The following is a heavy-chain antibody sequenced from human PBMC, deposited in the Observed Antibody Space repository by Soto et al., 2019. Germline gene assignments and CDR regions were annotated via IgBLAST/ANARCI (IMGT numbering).Heavy chain of an antibody. D-gene: IGHD4-17*01. CDR1: AGTFSSYA. V-gene: IGHV1-69*12. J-gene: IGHJ6*02. CDR3: ARDGRNDYGVQEGMDV. CDR2: IIPIFGTA. Sequence: QVQLVQSGAEVKKPGSSVKVSCKASAGTFSSYAISWVRQAPGQGLEWMGGIIPIFGTANYAQKFQGRVTITADESTSTAYMELSSLRSEDTAVYYCARDGRNDYGVQEGMDVWGQGTTVTVSS.